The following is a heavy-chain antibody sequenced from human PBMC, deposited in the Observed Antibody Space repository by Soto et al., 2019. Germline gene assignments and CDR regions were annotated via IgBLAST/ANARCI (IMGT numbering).Heavy chain of an antibody. J-gene: IGHJ4*02. Sequence: SETLSLTCAVYGGSFIGYYWSFIRQPPVKGLEWIGEINHSGSTNYNPSLKSRVTISVDTSKNQFSLKLSSVTAADTAVYYCARGSTRRGDFDYWGQGTLVTVSS. V-gene: IGHV4-34*01. CDR3: ARGSTRRGDFDY. D-gene: IGHD3-16*01. CDR2: INHSGST. CDR1: GGSFIGYY.